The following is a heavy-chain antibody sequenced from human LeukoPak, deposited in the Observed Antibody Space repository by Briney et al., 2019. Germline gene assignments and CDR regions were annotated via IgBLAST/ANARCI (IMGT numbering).Heavy chain of an antibody. Sequence: SETLSLTCTVSGVSVSSGSYYWSWIRQPPGKGLEWIGRIYISGSTNYNSSLKGRVTMSIDTSKNQFSLTLTSVTAADTAVYYCARLVDTPVIRGYYFDPWGQGTLVTVSS. V-gene: IGHV4-61*02. CDR3: ARLVDTPVIRGYYFDP. CDR1: GVSVSSGSYY. CDR2: IYISGST. D-gene: IGHD3-22*01. J-gene: IGHJ5*02.